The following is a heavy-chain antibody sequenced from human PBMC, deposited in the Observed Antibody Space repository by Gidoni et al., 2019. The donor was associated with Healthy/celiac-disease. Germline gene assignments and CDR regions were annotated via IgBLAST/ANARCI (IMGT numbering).Heavy chain of an antibody. J-gene: IGHJ4*02. V-gene: IGHV4-4*02. D-gene: IGHD3-10*01. CDR1: GGSISSSNW. Sequence: QVQLQESGPGLVKPSGTLSLTCAVSGGSISSSNWWSWVRQPPGKGLEWIGEIYHSGSTNYNPSLKSRVTISVDKSKNQFSLKLSSVTAADTAVYYCARDLGRYYYGSGSYYANGYWGQGTLVTVSS. CDR2: IYHSGST. CDR3: ARDLGRYYYGSGSYYANGY.